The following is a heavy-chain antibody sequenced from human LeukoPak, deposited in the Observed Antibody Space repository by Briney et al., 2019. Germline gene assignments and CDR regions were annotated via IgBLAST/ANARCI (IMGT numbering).Heavy chain of an antibody. D-gene: IGHD5-12*01. Sequence: ASVKVSFKASGYAFTIYDINWVRQATGQGLEWMGYMNPNSGNGGYAQKFQGRVTITTDTSVSTAFMELSSLRSEDTAVYYCEIYTGYDSFWGQGTLVTVSS. CDR2: MNPNSGNG. V-gene: IGHV1-8*03. CDR3: EIYTGYDSF. CDR1: GYAFTIYD. J-gene: IGHJ4*02.